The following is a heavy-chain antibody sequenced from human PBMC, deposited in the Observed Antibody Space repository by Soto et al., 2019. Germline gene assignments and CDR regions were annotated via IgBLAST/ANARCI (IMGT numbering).Heavy chain of an antibody. D-gene: IGHD3-22*01. J-gene: IGHJ6*02. CDR3: AKDNDSSGYYTPEYYYGMDV. Sequence: PGGSLRLSCAASGFTFDDYTMHWVRQAPGKGLEWVSLISWDGGSTYHADSVKGRFTISRDNSKNSLYLQMNSLRTEDTALYYCAKDNDSSGYYTPEYYYGMDVWGQGT. CDR2: ISWDGGST. CDR1: GFTFDDYT. V-gene: IGHV3-43*01.